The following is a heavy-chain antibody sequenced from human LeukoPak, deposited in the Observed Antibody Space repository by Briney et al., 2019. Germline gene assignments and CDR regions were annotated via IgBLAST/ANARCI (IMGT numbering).Heavy chain of an antibody. J-gene: IGHJ6*02. CDR3: ARGPQYYDILTGYSPRYYGMDV. D-gene: IGHD3-9*01. V-gene: IGHV4-59*01. CDR1: GGSISSYY. CDR2: IYYSGST. Sequence: SETLSLTCTVSGGSISSYYWSWIRQPPGKGLEWIGYIYYSGSTNYNPSLKSRVTISVDTSKNQFSLKLSSVTAADTAVHYCARGPQYYDILTGYSPRYYGMDVWGQGTTVTVSS.